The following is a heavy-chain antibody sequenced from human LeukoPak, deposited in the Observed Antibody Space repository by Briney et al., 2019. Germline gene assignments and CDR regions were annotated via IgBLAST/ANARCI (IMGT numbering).Heavy chain of an antibody. J-gene: IGHJ4*02. Sequence: GGSLRLSCAASGFTFSSYAMSWVRQAPGKGLEWVSGIGNTETYYSDSVKGRFTISRDNSKSTIYLHMSNLRAEDTALYYCARDGQAFNSNWDYFEYWGQGTPVTVSS. CDR2: IGNTET. CDR3: ARDGQAFNSNWDYFEY. V-gene: IGHV3-23*01. CDR1: GFTFSSYA. D-gene: IGHD7-27*01.